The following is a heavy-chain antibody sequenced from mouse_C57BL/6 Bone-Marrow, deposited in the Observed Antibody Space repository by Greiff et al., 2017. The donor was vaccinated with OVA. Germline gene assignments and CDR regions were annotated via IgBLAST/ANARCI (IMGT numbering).Heavy chain of an antibody. V-gene: IGHV7-1*01. CDR2: SRNKANDYTT. CDR1: GFTFSDFY. CDR3: ARGSTGFWYFDV. J-gene: IGHJ1*03. Sequence: EVKLVESGGGLVQSGRSLRLSCATSGFTFSDFYMEWVRQAPGKGLEWIAASRNKANDYTTEYSASVKGRFIVSRDTSQSILYLQMNALRAEDTAIYYCARGSTGFWYFDVWGTGTTVTVSS. D-gene: IGHD4-1*02.